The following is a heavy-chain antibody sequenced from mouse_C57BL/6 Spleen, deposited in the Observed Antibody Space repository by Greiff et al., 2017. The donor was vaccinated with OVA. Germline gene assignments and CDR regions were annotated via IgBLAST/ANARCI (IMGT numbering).Heavy chain of an antibody. V-gene: IGHV1-76*01. D-gene: IGHD2-3*01. J-gene: IGHJ2*01. CDR2: IYPGSGNT. CDR3: TREAKGDGYPFDY. CDR1: GYTFTDYY. Sequence: QVQLQQSGAELVRPGASVKLSCKASGYTFTDYYINWVKQRPGQGLEWIARIYPGSGNTYYNEKFKGKATLTAETSSSTAYMQLSSLTSEDSAVYCCTREAKGDGYPFDYWGQGTTLTVSS.